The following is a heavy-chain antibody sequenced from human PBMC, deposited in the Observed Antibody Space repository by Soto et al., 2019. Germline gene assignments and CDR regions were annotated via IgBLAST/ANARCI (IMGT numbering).Heavy chain of an antibody. D-gene: IGHD4-17*01. CDR1: GFTFSISW. J-gene: IGHJ4*02. Sequence: GGSLRLSCAASGFTFSISWMNWVRQAPGKGLEWVANIKGDGSEKYYVDSVKGRFTISRDNAKNSLYLQMNSLRTEDTAVYYWVQAPRPQYDYLLGSVHWGQGALVTVSS. V-gene: IGHV3-7*01. CDR3: VQAPRPQYDYLLGSVH. CDR2: IKGDGSEK.